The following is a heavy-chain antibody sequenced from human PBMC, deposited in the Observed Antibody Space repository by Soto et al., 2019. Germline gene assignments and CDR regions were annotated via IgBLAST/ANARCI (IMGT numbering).Heavy chain of an antibody. CDR1: GFTLSAYH. V-gene: IGHV3-21*01. J-gene: IGHJ3*01. D-gene: IGHD6-13*01. CDR2: ITSSSS. Sequence: EVQVVESGGGLVKPGGSLRLSCAASGFTLSAYHMNWVRQAPGKGLEWVSSITSSSSHYAASVEGRFTISRDNAENSLYLQMSSLGVEDTAVYYCARARLAAAGTGAFDFWGQGTLVAVSS. CDR3: ARARLAAAGTGAFDF.